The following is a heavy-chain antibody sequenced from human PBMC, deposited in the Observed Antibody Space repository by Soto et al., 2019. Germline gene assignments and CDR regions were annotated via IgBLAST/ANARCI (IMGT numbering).Heavy chain of an antibody. CDR1: GFTFSSYS. D-gene: IGHD3-22*01. V-gene: IGHV3-21*01. J-gene: IGHJ4*02. CDR2: ISSSSSYI. Sequence: VGSLRLSCAASGFTFSSYSMNWFLQSPVKGLEWVSSISSSSSYIYYADSVKGRFTISRDNAKNSLYLQMNSLRAEDTAVYYCACIDYYDSSGYYLDYWGQGTLVTVSS. CDR3: ACIDYYDSSGYYLDY.